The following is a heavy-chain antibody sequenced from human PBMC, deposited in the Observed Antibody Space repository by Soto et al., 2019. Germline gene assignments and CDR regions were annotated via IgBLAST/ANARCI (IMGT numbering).Heavy chain of an antibody. Sequence: PVGSLRLSCTVSGFTFSNYWMTWVRQTPGEGLEWVANIKQDGSEMSYVGSVKGRFTISRDNAKSSLYLQMNTLRAEDTAIYYCARERGSKSMDVWGQGTTVTVSS. CDR3: ARERGSKSMDV. V-gene: IGHV3-7*03. J-gene: IGHJ6*02. CDR2: IKQDGSEM. CDR1: GFTFSNYW. D-gene: IGHD2-15*01.